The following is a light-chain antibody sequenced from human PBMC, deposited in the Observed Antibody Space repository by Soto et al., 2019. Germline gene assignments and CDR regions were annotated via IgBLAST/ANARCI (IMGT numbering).Light chain of an antibody. J-gene: IGKJ1*01. CDR2: DAS. V-gene: IGKV3-11*01. CDR1: QSIGTY. Sequence: EIVLTQSPATLSLSPGDRATLSCRASQSIGTYLAWYQQKPGQAPSLLIYDASNRATGIPARFSGSGSGTDFTLTISILEPEDFAVYFCQHRSNSPPTWTFGQGTKVEIK. CDR3: QHRSNSPPTWT.